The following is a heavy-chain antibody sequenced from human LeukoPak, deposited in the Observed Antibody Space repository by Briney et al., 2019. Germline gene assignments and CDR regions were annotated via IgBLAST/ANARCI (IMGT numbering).Heavy chain of an antibody. J-gene: IGHJ3*02. Sequence: PSETLSLTCTVSGGSISSYYWSWIRQPPGKGLEWIGYIYYSGSTNYNPSLKSRVTISVDTSKNQFSLKLSSVTAADTAVYYCARQYSSSWYRAFDIWGQGTMVTVSS. D-gene: IGHD6-13*01. CDR3: ARQYSSSWYRAFDI. CDR1: GGSISSYY. CDR2: IYYSGST. V-gene: IGHV4-59*01.